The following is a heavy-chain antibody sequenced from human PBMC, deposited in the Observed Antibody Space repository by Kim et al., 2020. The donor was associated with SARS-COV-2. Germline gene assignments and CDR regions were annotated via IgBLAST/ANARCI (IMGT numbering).Heavy chain of an antibody. CDR1: GGSFSGYY. J-gene: IGHJ6*02. V-gene: IGHV4-34*01. D-gene: IGHD3-10*01. CDR3: ARGGLGTYYYGSGSPRSGMDV. CDR2: INHSGST. Sequence: SETLSLTCAVYGGSFSGYYWSWIRQPPGKGLEWIGEINHSGSTNYNPSLKSRVTISVDTSKNQFSLKLSSVTAADTAVYYCARGGLGTYYYGSGSPRSGMDVWGQGATVTVSS.